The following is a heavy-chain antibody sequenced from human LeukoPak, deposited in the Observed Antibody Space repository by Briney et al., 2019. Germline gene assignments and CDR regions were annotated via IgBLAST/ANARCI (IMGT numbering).Heavy chain of an antibody. J-gene: IGHJ4*02. CDR1: GFTFSSYA. Sequence: PGGSLRLSCAASGFTFSSYAMSWIRQPPGKGLEWIGYIYYSGSTNYNPSLKSRVTISVDTSKNQFSLKLSSVTAADTAVYYCARNGGYSSSSGVDYFDYWGQGTLVTVSS. D-gene: IGHD6-6*01. CDR3: ARNGGYSSSSGVDYFDY. V-gene: IGHV4-59*01. CDR2: IYYSGST.